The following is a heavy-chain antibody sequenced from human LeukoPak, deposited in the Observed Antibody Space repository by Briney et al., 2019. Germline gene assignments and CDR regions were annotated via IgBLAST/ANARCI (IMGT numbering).Heavy chain of an antibody. V-gene: IGHV1-2*02. Sequence: ASVKVSCKASGYTFTGYYMHWVRQAPGQGLEWMGWINPNSGGTNYAQQFQGRVTMTRDTSISTAYMELSRLRSDDTAVYYCASPGGYSSSRVAAYYYGLDVWGQGTTVTVSS. CDR3: ASPGGYSSSRVAAYYYGLDV. CDR2: INPNSGGT. J-gene: IGHJ6*02. CDR1: GYTFTGYY. D-gene: IGHD6-6*01.